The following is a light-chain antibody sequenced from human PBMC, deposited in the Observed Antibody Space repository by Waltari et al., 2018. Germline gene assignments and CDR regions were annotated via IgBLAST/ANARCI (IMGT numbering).Light chain of an antibody. CDR3: QQYGRSPLT. CDR1: QSVSSSY. V-gene: IGKV3-20*01. Sequence: EIVLTQSPDTLSLSPGERATLSCRASQSVSSSYLAWYQQKPGQAPRLLIYGASSRATGIPDRFSVSVSGTDFTLTISRLEPKDFAVYYCQQYGRSPLTFGGGTKVEIK. J-gene: IGKJ4*01. CDR2: GAS.